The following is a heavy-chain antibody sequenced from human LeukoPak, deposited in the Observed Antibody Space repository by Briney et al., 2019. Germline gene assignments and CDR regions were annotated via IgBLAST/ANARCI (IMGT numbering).Heavy chain of an antibody. Sequence: GGSLRLSCAASGFTFSTYDMQWVRQAPGMGLEWVLGISRSGSTYYTDSVKGRFTISRDNSKNTLDLQMNSLRAEDTAVYYCAKGGYFDFENWGQGTMVTVSS. CDR3: AKGGYFDFEN. J-gene: IGHJ3*01. CDR2: ISRSGST. V-gene: IGHV3-23*01. D-gene: IGHD3-9*01. CDR1: GFTFSTYD.